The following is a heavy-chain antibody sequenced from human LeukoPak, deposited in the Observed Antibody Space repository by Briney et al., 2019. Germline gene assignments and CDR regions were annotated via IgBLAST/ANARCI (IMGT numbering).Heavy chain of an antibody. CDR2: IYTSGST. CDR3: ARVGGMVRGANIDLMDV. CDR1: GGSFSGYF. D-gene: IGHD3-10*01. V-gene: IGHV4-4*07. Sequence: SGTLSLTCNVSGGSFSGYFWSWVRQPAGKGLEWIGRIYTSGSTNYNPSLKSRVIMSVDTSKNQFSLNLSSVTAADTAVYYCARVGGMVRGANIDLMDVWGQGTTVPVSS. J-gene: IGHJ6*02.